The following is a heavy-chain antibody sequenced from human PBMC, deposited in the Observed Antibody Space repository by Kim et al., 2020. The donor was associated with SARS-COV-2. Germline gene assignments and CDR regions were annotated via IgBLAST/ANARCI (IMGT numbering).Heavy chain of an antibody. CDR3: TTDPDYSDKNGYDV. J-gene: IGHJ3*01. CDR2: IKRNADREST. CDR1: GFTFSNSW. Sequence: GGSLRLSCAASGFTFSNSWMTWVRQAPGKGLEWVASIKRNADRESTVYAAHGRFTFSISNANTTKTLQMKIIRLKTAATDDCYCTTDPDYSDKNGYDV. D-gene: IGHD3-22*01. V-gene: IGHV3-15*01.